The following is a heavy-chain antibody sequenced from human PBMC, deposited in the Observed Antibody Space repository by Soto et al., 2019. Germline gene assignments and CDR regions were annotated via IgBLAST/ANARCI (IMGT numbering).Heavy chain of an antibody. D-gene: IGHD3-16*01. J-gene: IGHJ4*02. CDR1: GGSISSSSYY. CDR3: ARRGITSYYFDY. Sequence: SETLSLTCTVSGGSISSSSYYWGWIRQPPGKGLEWIGSIYYSGSTYYNPSLKSRVTISVDTSKNQFSLKLSSVTAADTAVYYCARRGITSYYFDYWGQGTLVTVSS. V-gene: IGHV4-39*01. CDR2: IYYSGST.